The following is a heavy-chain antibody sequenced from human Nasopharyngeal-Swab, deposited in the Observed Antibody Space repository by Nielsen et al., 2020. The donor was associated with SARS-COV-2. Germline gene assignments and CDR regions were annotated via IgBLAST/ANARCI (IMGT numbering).Heavy chain of an antibody. CDR2: INHSGST. V-gene: IGHV4-34*01. CDR1: GGSFSGYY. CDR3: ARTDIVVVPAATTPRKDGMDV. D-gene: IGHD2-2*01. J-gene: IGHJ6*02. Sequence: SETLSLTCAVSGGSFSGYYWSWIRQPPGKGLEWIGEINHSGSTNYNPSLKSRVTISVDTSKNHFSLKLSSVTAADTAVYYCARTDIVVVPAATTPRKDGMDVWGQGTTVTVSS.